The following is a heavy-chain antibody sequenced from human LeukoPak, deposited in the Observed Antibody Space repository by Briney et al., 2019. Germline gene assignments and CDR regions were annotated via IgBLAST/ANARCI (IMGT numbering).Heavy chain of an antibody. D-gene: IGHD2-15*01. Sequence: SETLSLTCAVYGGSFSGYYWSWIRQPRGKGLEWIGEINHSGSTNYNPSLKSRVTISVDTSKNQFSLKLSSVTAADTAVYYCARTPPSVATDYWGQGTLVTVSS. CDR2: INHSGST. CDR3: ARTPPSVATDY. J-gene: IGHJ4*02. V-gene: IGHV4-34*01. CDR1: GGSFSGYY.